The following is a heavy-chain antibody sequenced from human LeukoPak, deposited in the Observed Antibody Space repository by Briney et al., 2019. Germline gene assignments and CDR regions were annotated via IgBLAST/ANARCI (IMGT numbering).Heavy chain of an antibody. CDR1: GFTFSSYS. D-gene: IGHD6-13*01. CDR2: ISSSSSYI. Sequence: PGGSLRLSCAASGFTFSSYSMNWVRQAPGKGLEWVSSISSSSSYIYYADSVKGRFTISRDNAKNSLYLQMNSLRAEDTALYYCASSTRGSSWYGYYYYYYMDVWGKGTTVTVSS. V-gene: IGHV3-21*04. J-gene: IGHJ6*03. CDR3: ASSTRGSSWYGYYYYYYMDV.